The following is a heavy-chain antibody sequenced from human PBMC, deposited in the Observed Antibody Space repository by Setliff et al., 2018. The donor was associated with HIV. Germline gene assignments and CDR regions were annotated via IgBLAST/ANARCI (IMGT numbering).Heavy chain of an antibody. CDR3: ARGRLRNYFDY. CDR1: GYTFTDYT. V-gene: IGHV1-3*01. CDR2: INAGNGNT. Sequence: ASVKVSCKASGYTFTDYTIRWVRQVPGQRLEWMGWINAGNGNTKYSQKFQGRVSITRDTSASKAYLELSSLRSEDTAVYYCARGRLRNYFDYWGQGTLVTVSS. J-gene: IGHJ4*02. D-gene: IGHD2-8*01.